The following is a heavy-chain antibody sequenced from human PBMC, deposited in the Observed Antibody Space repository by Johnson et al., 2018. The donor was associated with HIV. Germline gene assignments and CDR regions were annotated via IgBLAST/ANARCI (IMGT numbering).Heavy chain of an antibody. Sequence: QVQLVESGGGVVQPGGSLRLSCAASGFTFSSYGMHWVRQALGKGLEWVAFIRYAGSNKYYVDSVKGRFSISRDNSKNTLYLQMNSLRAEDTAVYYCAKGIVGAMGAFDIWGQGTMVTVSS. D-gene: IGHD1-26*01. CDR1: GFTFSSYG. CDR3: AKGIVGAMGAFDI. J-gene: IGHJ3*02. CDR2: IRYAGSNK. V-gene: IGHV3-30*02.